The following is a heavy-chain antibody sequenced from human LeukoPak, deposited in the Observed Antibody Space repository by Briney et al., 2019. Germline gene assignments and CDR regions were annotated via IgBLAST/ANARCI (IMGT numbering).Heavy chain of an antibody. CDR2: IIPIFGTA. Sequence: SVKVSCKASGGTFSSYAISWVRQAPGQGLEWMGGIIPIFGTANYAQKFQGRVTITADESTSTAYMELRSLRSDDTAVYYCARASGWYTAPHDYWGQGTLVTVSS. D-gene: IGHD6-19*01. CDR3: ARASGWYTAPHDY. J-gene: IGHJ4*02. V-gene: IGHV1-69*13. CDR1: GGTFSSYA.